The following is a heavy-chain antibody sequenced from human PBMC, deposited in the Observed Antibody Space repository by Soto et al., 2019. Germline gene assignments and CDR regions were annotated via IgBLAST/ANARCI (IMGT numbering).Heavy chain of an antibody. CDR1: RGPFSGYP. Sequence: SETLSLTCAVYRGPFSGYPWCCIRKSPGKGLEWIGEINRSGSTNYNPSLKSRVTISVDTSKNQFSLKLSSVIAADTAVYYCARGRRDSSGYYKVYYFDYWGQGSLVT. CDR3: ARGRRDSSGYYKVYYFDY. V-gene: IGHV4-34*01. D-gene: IGHD3-22*01. J-gene: IGHJ4*02. CDR2: INRSGST.